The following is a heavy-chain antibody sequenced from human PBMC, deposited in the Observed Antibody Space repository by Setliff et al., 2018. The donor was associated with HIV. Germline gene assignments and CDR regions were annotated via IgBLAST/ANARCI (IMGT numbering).Heavy chain of an antibody. J-gene: IGHJ4*02. V-gene: IGHV4-4*07. Sequence: SETLSLTCTVSGDSINTHYWSWLRQPAGKRLEWIGRTSSSGPTNPAFKSRVTMSEDTSRNQVSLKLTSVTAADSAIYYCARDGEYFDQWGQGVMVTVSS. CDR1: GDSINTHY. CDR2: TSSSGPT. CDR3: ARDGEYFDQ.